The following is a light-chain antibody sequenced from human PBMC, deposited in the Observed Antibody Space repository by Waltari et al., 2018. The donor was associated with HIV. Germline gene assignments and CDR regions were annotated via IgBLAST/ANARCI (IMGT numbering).Light chain of an antibody. V-gene: IGLV3-21*04. Sequence: SYVLTQPPSVSVAPGKTARITCGGNNIGSKSVHWYQQKPGQAPVLVIYYDSDRPSGLPERFSGSNSGNTATLTISRVEAWDEADYYCQVWDSSSDHLYVFGTGTKVTVL. CDR1: NIGSKS. CDR3: QVWDSSSDHLYV. CDR2: YDS. J-gene: IGLJ1*01.